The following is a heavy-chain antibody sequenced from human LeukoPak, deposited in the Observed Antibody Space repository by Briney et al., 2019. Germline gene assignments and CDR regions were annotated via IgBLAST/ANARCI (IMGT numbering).Heavy chain of an antibody. CDR2: INPNSGGT. D-gene: IGHD2-21*01. CDR1: AYTFTGYY. V-gene: IGHV1-2*02. J-gene: IGHJ4*02. Sequence: ASVTVACKASAYTFTGYYMDWVRQAPGQGLEWMGWINPNSGGTNYAQKFQGRVTMTRDTSISTAYMELSRLRSDDTAVYYCAREFRHRYYFDYWGQGTLVTVSS. CDR3: AREFRHRYYFDY.